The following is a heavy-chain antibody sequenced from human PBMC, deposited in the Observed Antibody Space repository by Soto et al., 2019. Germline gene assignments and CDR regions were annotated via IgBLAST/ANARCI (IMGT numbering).Heavy chain of an antibody. V-gene: IGHV1-8*01. CDR2: MNPNSGNT. D-gene: IGHD2-15*01. J-gene: IGHJ3*02. Sequence: ASVKVSFKASGYSFTSYDINWVRQATGQGLEWMGWMNPNSGNTGYAQKFQGRVTMTRNTSISTAYMELSSLRSEDTAVYYCARRGDCSGGSCYLDAFDIWGQGTMVTVSS. CDR1: GYSFTSYD. CDR3: ARRGDCSGGSCYLDAFDI.